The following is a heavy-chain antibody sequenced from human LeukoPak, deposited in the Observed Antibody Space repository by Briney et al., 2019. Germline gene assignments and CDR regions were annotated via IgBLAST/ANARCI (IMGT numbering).Heavy chain of an antibody. Sequence: SETLSLTCTVSGGPISSYYWSWIPKPPGKGLEWFGYICYSGSTNYNPSLKNRVTISVDTSKNQFSLKLSSVTAADTAVYYCARVRFLEWLPDAFDIWGQGTMVTVSS. CDR1: GGPISSYY. J-gene: IGHJ3*02. CDR3: ARVRFLEWLPDAFDI. D-gene: IGHD3-3*01. V-gene: IGHV4-59*01. CDR2: ICYSGST.